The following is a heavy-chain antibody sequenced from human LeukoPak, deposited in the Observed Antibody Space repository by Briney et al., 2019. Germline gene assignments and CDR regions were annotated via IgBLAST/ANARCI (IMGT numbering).Heavy chain of an antibody. CDR1: GGSISSYY. Sequence: SETLSLTCTVSGGSISSYYWTWIRQSPGKGLEWIGYIYTSGSTNYNPSLKSRVTISVDTSKRQFSLKLSSVTAADTAVYYCARGGWYFDYWGQGSLVTVSS. V-gene: IGHV4-4*09. J-gene: IGHJ4*02. CDR3: ARGGWYFDY. D-gene: IGHD6-19*01. CDR2: IYTSGST.